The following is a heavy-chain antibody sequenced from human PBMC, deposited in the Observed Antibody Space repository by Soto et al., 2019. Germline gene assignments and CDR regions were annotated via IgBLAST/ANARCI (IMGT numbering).Heavy chain of an antibody. CDR1: GGSFSGYY. CDR2: INHSGST. V-gene: IGHV4-34*01. J-gene: IGHJ5*02. CDR3: ARAAVPNNWFDP. Sequence: QVQLQQWGAGLLKPSETLSLTCAVYGGSFSGYYWSWIRQPPGKGLEWIGEINHSGSTNYNPSLKSRVTISVDTSKNQFSLKLSSVTAADPAVYYCARAAVPNNWFDPWGQGTLVTVSS. D-gene: IGHD6-13*01.